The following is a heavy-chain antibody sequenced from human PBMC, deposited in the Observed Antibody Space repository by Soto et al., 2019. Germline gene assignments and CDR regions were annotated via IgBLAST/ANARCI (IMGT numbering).Heavy chain of an antibody. Sequence: EVQLVESGGGLVQPGGSLRLSCAASGFTFSSYEMNWVRQAPGKGLEWVSYISSSGSTIYYADSVKGRFTISRDNAKNSLYLQMNSLRAEDTGVYYCARDARYCSSTSCYLGYYYYYYGMDVWGQGTTVTVSS. D-gene: IGHD2-2*01. V-gene: IGHV3-48*03. CDR3: ARDARYCSSTSCYLGYYYYYYGMDV. CDR1: GFTFSSYE. CDR2: ISSSGSTI. J-gene: IGHJ6*02.